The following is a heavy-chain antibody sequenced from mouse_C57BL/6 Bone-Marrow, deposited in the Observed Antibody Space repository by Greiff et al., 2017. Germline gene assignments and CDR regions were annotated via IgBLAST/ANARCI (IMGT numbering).Heavy chain of an antibody. Sequence: EVQVVESGGGLVQPKGSLKLSCAASGFTFNTYAMHWVRQAPGKGLEWVARLRSKSSNYATYYADSVKDRFTISRDDSQSMLYLQMNNLKTEDTAMYYCVRGYGNCPWFAYWGQGTLVTVSA. CDR2: LRSKSSNYAT. CDR1: GFTFNTYA. CDR3: VRGYGNCPWFAY. D-gene: IGHD2-10*02. J-gene: IGHJ3*01. V-gene: IGHV10-3*01.